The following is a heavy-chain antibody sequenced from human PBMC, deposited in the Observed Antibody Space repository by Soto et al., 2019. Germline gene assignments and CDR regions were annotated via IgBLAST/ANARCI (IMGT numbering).Heavy chain of an antibody. CDR3: ATPPXGSGSRGGYYYYYGMDV. J-gene: IGHJ6*02. CDR2: MNPNSGNT. D-gene: IGHD3-10*01. CDR1: GYTFTSYD. Sequence: ASVKVSCKSSGYTFTSYDINWVRQATGQGLEWMGWMNPNSGNTGYAQKFQGRVTMTRNTSISTAYMELSSLRSEDTAVYYCATPPXGSGSRGGYYYYYGMDVWGQGTTVTVSS. V-gene: IGHV1-8*01.